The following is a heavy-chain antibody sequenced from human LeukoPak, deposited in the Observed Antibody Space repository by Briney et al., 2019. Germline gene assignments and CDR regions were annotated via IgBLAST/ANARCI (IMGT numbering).Heavy chain of an antibody. CDR1: GDSISNSSLY. Sequence: SETLSLTCSVSGDSISNSSLYWGWIRQPPGKGLEWIGSIYSSGYTYYKPSLKSRVTISVDTSKNQFSLKLTSVTAADTAVYYCARPHDSGSGHFASWGQGILVTVSS. J-gene: IGHJ4*02. CDR3: ARPHDSGSGHFAS. D-gene: IGHD3-10*01. V-gene: IGHV4-39*01. CDR2: IYSSGYT.